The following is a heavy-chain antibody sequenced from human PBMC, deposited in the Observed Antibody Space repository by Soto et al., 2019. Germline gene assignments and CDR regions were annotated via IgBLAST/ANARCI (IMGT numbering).Heavy chain of an antibody. Sequence: QVQLVQSGAEVKKPGSSVKVSCKASGGTFSSYTISWVRQAPGQGREWMGRIIPILGIANYAQKFQGRVTINADKSTSTAYMELRSLRSEDTAVYYCARGATVVRIGQWGQGTLVTVSS. CDR1: GGTFSSYT. D-gene: IGHD4-17*01. V-gene: IGHV1-69*02. CDR3: ARGATVVRIGQ. CDR2: IIPILGIA. J-gene: IGHJ4*02.